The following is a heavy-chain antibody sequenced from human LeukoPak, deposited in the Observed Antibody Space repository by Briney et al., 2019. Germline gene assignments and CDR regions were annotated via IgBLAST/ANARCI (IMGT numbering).Heavy chain of an antibody. CDR2: IIPIFGTA. D-gene: IGHD5-18*01. J-gene: IGHJ4*02. Sequence: SVKFSCKASGGTFSCDAISWGRQAPGQGREWMGRIIPIFGTANYAQKFQCRVTITTDESTSTAYMELSSLRSEDTAVYYCARDRRIGYSYGLLDYWGQGTLVTVSS. CDR1: GGTFSCDA. CDR3: ARDRRIGYSYGLLDY. V-gene: IGHV1-69*05.